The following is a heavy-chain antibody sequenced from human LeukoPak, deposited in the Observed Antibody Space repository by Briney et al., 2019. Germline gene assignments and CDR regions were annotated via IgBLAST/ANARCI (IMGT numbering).Heavy chain of an antibody. CDR3: ARGDGYFTY. Sequence: GGSLRLSCAASGFTSTTYTMNWVRQAPGKGLEWVSSISSGSGHIYYADSMKGRFTISRDNAKSSLYLQMNSLRVEDTAVYYCARGDGYFTYWGQGTLVTVSS. V-gene: IGHV3-21*01. J-gene: IGHJ4*02. CDR2: ISSGSGHI. CDR1: GFTSTTYT.